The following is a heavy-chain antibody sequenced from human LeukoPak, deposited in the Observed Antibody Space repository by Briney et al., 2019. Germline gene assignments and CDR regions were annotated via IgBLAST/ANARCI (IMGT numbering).Heavy chain of an antibody. CDR2: SYYNGNT. V-gene: IGHV4-59*01. CDR1: GGSITNYY. J-gene: IGHJ3*02. Sequence: SETLSLTCTVSGGSITNYYWSWIRQPPGKGLEWIGFSYYNGNTNYNPSLKSRVTISVDMSKNQFSLSLRSVTAADTAVYYCARVRDGYNDAYDIWGQGTMVIVSS. D-gene: IGHD5-24*01. CDR3: ARVRDGYNDAYDI.